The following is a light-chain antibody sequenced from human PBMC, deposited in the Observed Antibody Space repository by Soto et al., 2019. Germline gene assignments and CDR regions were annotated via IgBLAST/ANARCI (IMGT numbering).Light chain of an antibody. CDR1: QSISSW. Sequence: DIQMTQSPSILSASVGDRVTITCRASQSISSWLAWYQQKPGKAPKLLIYKASTLKSGVPSRFSGSGSGTEFTLTISSLQPDDFETYYCQHYNSYSEAFGQGTKVDIK. V-gene: IGKV1-5*03. J-gene: IGKJ1*01. CDR2: KAS. CDR3: QHYNSYSEA.